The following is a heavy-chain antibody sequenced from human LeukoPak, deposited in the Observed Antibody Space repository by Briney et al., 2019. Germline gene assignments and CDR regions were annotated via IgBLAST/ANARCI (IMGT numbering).Heavy chain of an antibody. CDR1: GFSLNTSAVG. CDR3: AHDSPGNYGFDY. V-gene: IGHV2-5*01. Sequence: SGPTLVNPTQTLTLTCTFSGFSLNTSAVGVAWIRQPPGKALEWLALIYGNDHKRYSPSLQSRLTITKGTSKNQVVLTMTSMDPVDTATYYCAHDSPGNYGFDYWGQGAPVTVSS. J-gene: IGHJ4*02. CDR2: IYGNDHK. D-gene: IGHD3-10*01.